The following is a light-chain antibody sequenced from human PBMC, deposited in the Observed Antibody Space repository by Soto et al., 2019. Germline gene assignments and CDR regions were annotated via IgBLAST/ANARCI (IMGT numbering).Light chain of an antibody. CDR2: EVS. CDR3: NSYTSRDTQV. Sequence: QSALTQPASVSGSPGQSITISCTGTSGDVGGYDYVSWYQQSPGKAPKLIIYEVSKRPSGVTNRFSGSKSDNTASLTISGLQAEDEADYYCNSYTSRDTQVFGTGTKLTVL. V-gene: IGLV2-14*01. J-gene: IGLJ1*01. CDR1: SGDVGGYDY.